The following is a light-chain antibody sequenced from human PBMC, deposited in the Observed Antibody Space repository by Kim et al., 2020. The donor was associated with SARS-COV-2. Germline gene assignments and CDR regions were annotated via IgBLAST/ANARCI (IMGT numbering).Light chain of an antibody. CDR1: SSDVGGYNY. V-gene: IGLV2-8*01. CDR2: EVS. CDR3: NSYAGSDIYV. J-gene: IGLJ1*01. Sequence: GQSVTLSCTGTSSDVGGYNYVSWYQQHPGKVPKLMIYEVSKRPSGVPDRFSGSKSGNTAFLTVSGLQAEDEADYYCNSYAGSDIYVFGIGTKVTVL.